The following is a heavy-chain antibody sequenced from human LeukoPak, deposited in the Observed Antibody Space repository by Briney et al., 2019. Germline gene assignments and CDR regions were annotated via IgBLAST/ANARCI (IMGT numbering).Heavy chain of an antibody. V-gene: IGHV4-4*07. CDR1: GGSISRYS. D-gene: IGHD2-8*01. CDR2: LYTSGIT. J-gene: IGHJ4*02. CDR3: ARMLSAYFDY. Sequence: SETLSLTCTDSGGSISRYSWSWLRQPARKGLQWLGRLYTSGITQYNPSLKSRVTMSVDTSNNQFSLRLSSVIVADTAVYYCARMLSAYFDYWGQGILVTVSS.